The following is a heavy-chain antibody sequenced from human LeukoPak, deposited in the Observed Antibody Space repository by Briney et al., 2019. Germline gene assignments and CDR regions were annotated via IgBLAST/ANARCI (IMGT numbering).Heavy chain of an antibody. J-gene: IGHJ4*02. CDR2: ISYDGSNK. D-gene: IGHD1-20*01. CDR3: ARSYLVWTSLDY. CDR1: GFTFSSYA. Sequence: GGSLRLSCAASGFTFSSYAMHCVRQAPGKGLEWVTFISYDGSNKYYADSVKGRFTISRDNSKNTLYLQMNSLRPEDTAVYYCARSYLVWTSLDYWGQGTLLTVSS. V-gene: IGHV3-30-3*01.